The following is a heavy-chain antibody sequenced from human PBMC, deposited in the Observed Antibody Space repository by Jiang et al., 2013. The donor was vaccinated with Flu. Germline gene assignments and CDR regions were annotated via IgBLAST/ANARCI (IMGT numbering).Heavy chain of an antibody. CDR2: FYYSGST. V-gene: IGHV4-39*01. J-gene: IGHJ5*02. Sequence: ETLSLTCTVSGGSISSSSYYWGWIRQPPGKGLEWIGSFYYSGSTYYNPSLKSRVTISVDTSKNQFSLKLSSVTAADTAVYYCARHDPTEYSSSPNWFDPWGQGTLVTVSS. D-gene: IGHD6-6*01. CDR1: GGSISSSSYY. CDR3: ARHDPTEYSSSPNWFDP.